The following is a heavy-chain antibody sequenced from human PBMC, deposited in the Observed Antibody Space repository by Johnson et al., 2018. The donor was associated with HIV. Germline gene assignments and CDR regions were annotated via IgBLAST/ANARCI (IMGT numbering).Heavy chain of an antibody. CDR1: GFTFSNYG. V-gene: IGHV3-30*02. CDR3: AKGQSSGYPKDAFDI. CDR2: IRYDGSIK. D-gene: IGHD3-22*01. Sequence: QVQLVESGGGLVQPGGSLRLSCAASGFTFSNYGMHWVRRAPGKGLEWVAFIRYDGSIKYYGDSVKGRFTISRDNSRNSLYLQMNSLRAEDTAVYYCAKGQSSGYPKDAFDIWGQGTMVIVSS. J-gene: IGHJ3*02.